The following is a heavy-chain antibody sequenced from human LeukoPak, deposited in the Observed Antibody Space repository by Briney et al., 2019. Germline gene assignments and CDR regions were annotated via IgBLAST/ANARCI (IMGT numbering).Heavy chain of an antibody. CDR2: IYYSGRT. J-gene: IGHJ4*02. CDR3: ARHLYGDTIFDS. V-gene: IGHV4-59*08. Sequence: SETLSLTCTVSGVSISRYYWSWIRQPPGKGLEWIGYIYYSGRTNYNASLKSRVTISVDTSKTQFSLNLRSVTAADTAVYYCARHLYGDTIFDSWGQGTLVTVSS. D-gene: IGHD4-17*01. CDR1: GVSISRYY.